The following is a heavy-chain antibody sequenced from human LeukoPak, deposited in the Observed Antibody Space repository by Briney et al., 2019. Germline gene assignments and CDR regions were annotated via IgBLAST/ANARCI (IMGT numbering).Heavy chain of an antibody. CDR3: AKVYCSSTSCYLDAFDF. CDR2: IRNDGSNK. D-gene: IGHD2-2*01. V-gene: IGHV3-30*02. Sequence: PGGSLRLSCAASGFVPSRFGMHAGRQAPREGLEWVAFIRNDGSNKSYVDSVKDRFSISRDNSKSTLYLQMNSLSTEDTALYYCAKVYCSSTSCYLDAFDFWGQGTMVTVSS. J-gene: IGHJ3*01. CDR1: GFVPSRFG.